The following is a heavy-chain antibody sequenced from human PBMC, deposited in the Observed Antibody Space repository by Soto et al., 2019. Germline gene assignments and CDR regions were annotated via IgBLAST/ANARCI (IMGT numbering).Heavy chain of an antibody. CDR3: AKDGGPTTVTFFHY. J-gene: IGHJ4*02. V-gene: IGHV3-30*18. CDR1: GFTFSSFG. CDR2: ISKDGSNK. D-gene: IGHD4-17*01. Sequence: GGSLRLSCAASGFTFSSFGVHWVRQAPGKGLEWVAVISKDGSNKYYGDSVKGRFTISRDNSKNTLYLQMNSLRPEDTAVYYCAKDGGPTTVTFFHYWGQGATVTV.